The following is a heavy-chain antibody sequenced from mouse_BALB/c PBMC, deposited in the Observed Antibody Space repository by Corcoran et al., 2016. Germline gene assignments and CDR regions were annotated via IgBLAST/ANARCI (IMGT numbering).Heavy chain of an antibody. CDR3: ARRGTTVVATDY. J-gene: IGHJ2*01. V-gene: IGHV14-3*02. D-gene: IGHD1-1*01. Sequence: EVHLQQSGAELVKPGASVKLSCTASGFNITDTFMHWVKQRPEQRLEWIGRIDPANGNTKYDPKFQGKATITADTSSNPAYLQLSSLTSEDTAVYYCARRGTTVVATDYWGQGTTLTVSS. CDR2: IDPANGNT. CDR1: GFNITDTF.